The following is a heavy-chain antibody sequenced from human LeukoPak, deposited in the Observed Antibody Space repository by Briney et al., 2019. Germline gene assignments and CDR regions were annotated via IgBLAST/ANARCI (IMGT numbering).Heavy chain of an antibody. V-gene: IGHV3-7*01. CDR3: ARIGYSSSSLDY. CDR1: GFRFSDYW. J-gene: IGHJ4*02. CDR2: IKQGGSQT. D-gene: IGHD6-6*01. Sequence: GGSLRLSCAASGFRFSDYWMSWVRQAPGKGLEWVANIKQGGSQTYYVDSLKGRFTISRDNAKNSLYLQMNSLRAEDTAVYFCARIGYSSSSLDYWGQGTLVTVSS.